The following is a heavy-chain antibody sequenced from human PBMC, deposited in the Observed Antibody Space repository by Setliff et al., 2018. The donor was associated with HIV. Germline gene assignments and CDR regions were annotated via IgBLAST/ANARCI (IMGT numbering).Heavy chain of an antibody. CDR2: IHYSGST. D-gene: IGHD6-13*01. CDR3: ARHRDPPGSRWIYYYYYMDL. J-gene: IGHJ6*03. V-gene: IGHV4-31*03. Sequence: PSETLSLTCTVSGGSISSGGYYWSWIRQHPGKGLEWIGYIHYSGSTHYNPSLKSRVTISIDTSKNQFSLKLSSVTAADTAVYYCARHRDPPGSRWIYYYYYMDLWGAGTTVTVSS. CDR1: GGSISSGGYY.